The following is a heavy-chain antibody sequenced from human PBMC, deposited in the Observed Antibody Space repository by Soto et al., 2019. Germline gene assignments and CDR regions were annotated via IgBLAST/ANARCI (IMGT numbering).Heavy chain of an antibody. CDR2: ISGSGGST. D-gene: IGHD5-12*01. Sequence: GGSLRLSCAASGFTFSSYAMSWVRQAPGKGLEWVSAISGSGGSTYYADSVKGRFTISRDNSKSTLYLQMNSLRAEDTAVYYCAKDPVEMATIPPYYFDYWGQGTLVIVSS. CDR1: GFTFSSYA. J-gene: IGHJ4*02. V-gene: IGHV3-23*01. CDR3: AKDPVEMATIPPYYFDY.